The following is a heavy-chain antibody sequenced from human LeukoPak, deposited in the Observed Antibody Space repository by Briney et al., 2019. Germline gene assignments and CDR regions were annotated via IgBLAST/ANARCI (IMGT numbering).Heavy chain of an antibody. CDR1: GFTFSSYA. CDR2: ISGSGGST. D-gene: IGHD6-13*01. Sequence: GGSLRLSCAASGFTFSSYAMSWVRQAPGKGLEWVSAISGSGGSTYYADSVKGRFTISRDNSKSTLYLQMNSLRAEDTAVYYCAKDTGPYSSISDWGYWGQGTLVTVSS. CDR3: AKDTGPYSSISDWGY. J-gene: IGHJ4*02. V-gene: IGHV3-23*01.